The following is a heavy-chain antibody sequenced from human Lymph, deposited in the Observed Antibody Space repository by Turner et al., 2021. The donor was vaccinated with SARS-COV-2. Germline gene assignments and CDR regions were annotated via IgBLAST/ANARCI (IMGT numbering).Heavy chain of an antibody. CDR2: ISSSSTYT. J-gene: IGHJ6*02. D-gene: IGHD3-22*01. CDR3: ARGLLPYYYYGMDV. Sequence: QVQLVESGGGLVKPRGSLRLSCAASGFTFSDYYMSWIRQAPGKGLEWVSYISSSSTYTNYADSVKGRFTISRDNAKNSMYVQMNSLRAEDTAVYYCARGLLPYYYYGMDVWGQGTTVTVSS. V-gene: IGHV3-11*06. CDR1: GFTFSDYY.